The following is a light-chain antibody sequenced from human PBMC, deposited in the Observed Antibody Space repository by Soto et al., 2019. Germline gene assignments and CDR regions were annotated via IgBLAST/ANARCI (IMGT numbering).Light chain of an antibody. CDR2: DAS. CDR1: QDISNY. Sequence: DIQMTQSPSSLSTSDEDRVPITCQASQDISNYLNWYQQKPGKAPKLLIYDASNLETGVPSRFSGSGSGTDFTFTISSLQPEDIATYYCQQYDNLPLTFGGGTKVDIK. CDR3: QQYDNLPLT. J-gene: IGKJ4*01. V-gene: IGKV1-33*01.